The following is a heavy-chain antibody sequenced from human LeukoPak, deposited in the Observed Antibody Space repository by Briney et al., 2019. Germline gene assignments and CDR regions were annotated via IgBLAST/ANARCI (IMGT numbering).Heavy chain of an antibody. J-gene: IGHJ2*01. Sequence: GGPLKLSCAASGFTFSGSAMHWVRQASGRGLEWVARVRSRDNGYAASYAASVKGRFTASRDDSKNTAYLQMDSLKSEDTAVYFCSRTSDIAWYFDLWGRGTLVTVSS. CDR2: VRSRDNGYAA. V-gene: IGHV3-73*01. CDR1: GFTFSGSA. CDR3: SRTSDIAWYFDL. D-gene: IGHD5-12*01.